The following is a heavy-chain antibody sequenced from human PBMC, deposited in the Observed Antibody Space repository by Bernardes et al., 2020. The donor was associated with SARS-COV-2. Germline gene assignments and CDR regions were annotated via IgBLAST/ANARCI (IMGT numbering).Heavy chain of an antibody. V-gene: IGHV3-13*04. D-gene: IGHD2-15*01. Sequence: ASLRLSCAAPGFAFSSYDMHWVRQATGKGLAWASAIGTAGDPYYPASVKGRFTISRENAKNSLYLQKNSLRAGDTAVYYCARAGFGGFDYWGQGTLVTVSS. CDR1: GFAFSSYD. CDR2: IGTAGDP. CDR3: ARAGFGGFDY. J-gene: IGHJ4*02.